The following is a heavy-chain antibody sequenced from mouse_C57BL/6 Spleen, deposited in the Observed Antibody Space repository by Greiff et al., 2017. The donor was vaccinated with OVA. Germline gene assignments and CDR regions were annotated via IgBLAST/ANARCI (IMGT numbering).Heavy chain of an antibody. CDR3: ERHVRNSAGYVWFAY. CDR1: GFTFSSYG. V-gene: IGHV5-6*01. CDR2: ISSGGSYT. Sequence: EVHLVESGGDLVKPGGSLKLSCAASGFTFSSYGMSWVRQTPDKRLEWVATISSGGSYTYYTDSVKGRFTISRDNAKNTLYLQMSSLKSEDTAMYYCERHVRNSAGYVWFAYWGQGTLVTVSA. J-gene: IGHJ3*01. D-gene: IGHD3-2*02.